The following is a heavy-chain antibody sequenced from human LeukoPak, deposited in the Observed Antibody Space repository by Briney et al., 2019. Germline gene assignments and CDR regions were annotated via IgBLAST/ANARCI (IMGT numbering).Heavy chain of an antibody. Sequence: GGSLRLSCAASGFTFPDFAMSWVRQAPGKGLEWVSAISGSGGTTYYADAVKGRFTISRDNSKNTLYLQMNSLSAEDTAEYYCAKGETEGGGLAHAYWDQGTLVTVSS. CDR1: GFTFPDFA. CDR3: AKGETEGGGLAHAY. D-gene: IGHD2-15*01. J-gene: IGHJ4*02. CDR2: ISGSGGTT. V-gene: IGHV3-23*01.